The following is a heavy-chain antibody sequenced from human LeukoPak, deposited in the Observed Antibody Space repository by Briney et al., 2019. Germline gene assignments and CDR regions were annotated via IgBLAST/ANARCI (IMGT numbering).Heavy chain of an antibody. Sequence: GGSLRLSCAASGFTFDDYAMHWVRQAPGKGLEWDSGISRNSGSIGYADSVKGRFTISRDNAKNSLYLQMNSLRAEDTALYYCAKDIHRWFGELFPSPFDYWGQGTLVTVSS. D-gene: IGHD3-10*01. CDR2: ISRNSGSI. J-gene: IGHJ4*02. CDR3: AKDIHRWFGELFPSPFDY. CDR1: GFTFDDYA. V-gene: IGHV3-9*01.